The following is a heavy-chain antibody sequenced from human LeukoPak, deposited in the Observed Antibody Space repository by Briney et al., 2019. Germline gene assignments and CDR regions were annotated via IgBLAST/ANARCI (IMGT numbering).Heavy chain of an antibody. Sequence: KSSETLSLTCTVSGGSISSGGYYWSWIRQHPGKGLEWIGYIYYSGSTNYNPSLKSRVTISVDTSKNQFSLKLSSVTAADTAVYYCARARIVGASYYFDYWGQGTLVTVSS. J-gene: IGHJ4*02. CDR1: GGSISSGGYY. CDR2: IYYSGST. D-gene: IGHD1-26*01. CDR3: ARARIVGASYYFDY. V-gene: IGHV4-61*08.